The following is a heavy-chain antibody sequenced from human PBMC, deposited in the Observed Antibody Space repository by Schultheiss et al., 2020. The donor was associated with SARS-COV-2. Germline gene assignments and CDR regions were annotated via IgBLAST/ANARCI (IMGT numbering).Heavy chain of an antibody. J-gene: IGHJ3*02. CDR1: GFTFNIYA. CDR3: AKCASTVTILDAFDI. V-gene: IGHV3-23*01. D-gene: IGHD4-17*01. Sequence: GGSLRLSCAASGFTFNIYAMNWVRQAPGKGLEWVSGISASGGDTYYADSVKGRFTISRDNSKNTLSLQMNSLRADDTAVYYCAKCASTVTILDAFDIWGQGTMVTVSS. CDR2: ISASGGDT.